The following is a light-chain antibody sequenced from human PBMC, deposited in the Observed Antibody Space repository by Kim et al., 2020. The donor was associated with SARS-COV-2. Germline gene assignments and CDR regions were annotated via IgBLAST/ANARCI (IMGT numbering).Light chain of an antibody. J-gene: IGKJ2*01. CDR3: QKHDNLLPYI. V-gene: IGKV1-33*01. Sequence: DIQMTQSPSSLSASVGDRVTITCQASQDINNYLNWYQQKPGKAPKLLIYDASNLETGVPSRFSGSGFGTDFTLTISSLQTEDIATYNWQKHDNLLPYIFGKGTKLEI. CDR1: QDINNY. CDR2: DAS.